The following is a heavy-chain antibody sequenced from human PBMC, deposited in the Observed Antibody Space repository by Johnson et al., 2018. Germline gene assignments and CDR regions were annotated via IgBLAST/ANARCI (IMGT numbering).Heavy chain of an antibody. D-gene: IGHD5-12*01. Sequence: VQLVESGGGLVQPGGSLRLSCAASGFTFSDYWMYWVRQAPGKGLVWVSRVNRDETTTTYADSVKGRFTISRDNAKNTLHLQMNSLRAEDTALYYCAKEKVATKSPFYYCYMDVWGQGTTVTVSS. CDR2: VNRDETTT. V-gene: IGHV3-74*01. CDR3: AKEKVATKSPFYYCYMDV. CDR1: GFTFSDYW. J-gene: IGHJ6*03.